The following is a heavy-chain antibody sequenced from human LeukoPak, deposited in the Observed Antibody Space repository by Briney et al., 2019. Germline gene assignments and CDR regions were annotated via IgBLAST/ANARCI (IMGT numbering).Heavy chain of an antibody. CDR3: ARRYTGWNSCDY. CDR2: IHYKEST. V-gene: IGHV4-59*08. Sequence: SETLSLTCTISGDSLYGHYWSWIRQPPGKRLEWIGDIHYKESTNYNLSLKSRVTISVDTSKNHLSLNLTYVLAADTAIYSCARRYTGWNSCDYWGQGILVTVSS. CDR1: GDSLYGHY. J-gene: IGHJ4*02. D-gene: IGHD5-12*01.